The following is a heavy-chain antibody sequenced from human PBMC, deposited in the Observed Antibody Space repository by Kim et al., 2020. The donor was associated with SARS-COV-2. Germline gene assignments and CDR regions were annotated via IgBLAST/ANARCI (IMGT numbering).Heavy chain of an antibody. J-gene: IGHJ6*02. Sequence: NPSLKSRVTISVDTSKNQFSLKLSSVTAADTAVYYCARADYSKYYYGMDVWGQGTTVTVSS. D-gene: IGHD4-4*01. CDR3: ARADYSKYYYGMDV. V-gene: IGHV4-31*02.